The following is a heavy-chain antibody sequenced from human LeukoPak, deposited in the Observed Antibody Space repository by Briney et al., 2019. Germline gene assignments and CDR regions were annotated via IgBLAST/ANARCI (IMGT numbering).Heavy chain of an antibody. CDR3: ARVPPRYFDWLSRDDAFDI. Sequence: GGSLRLSCAASGITFSSYAMHWVRQAPGKGLEYVSAISSNGGSTYYANSVKGRFTISRDNSKNTLYLQMGSLRAEDMAVYYCARVPPRYFDWLSRDDAFDIWGQGTMVTVSS. J-gene: IGHJ3*02. CDR2: ISSNGGST. CDR1: GITFSSYA. D-gene: IGHD3-9*01. V-gene: IGHV3-64*01.